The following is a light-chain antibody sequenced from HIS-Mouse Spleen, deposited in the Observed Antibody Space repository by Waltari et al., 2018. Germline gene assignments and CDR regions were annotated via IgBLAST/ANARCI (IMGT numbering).Light chain of an antibody. Sequence: DIVMTQSPLSLPVTPGEPDSISCRSSQSLLHSNGYNYLDWYLQKPGQSPQLLIYLGSNRASGVPDRFSGRGSGTDFTLKISRVEAEDVGVYYCMQALQTPFTFGPGTKVDIK. CDR3: MQALQTPFT. J-gene: IGKJ3*01. V-gene: IGKV2-28*01. CDR1: QSLLHSNGYNY. CDR2: LGS.